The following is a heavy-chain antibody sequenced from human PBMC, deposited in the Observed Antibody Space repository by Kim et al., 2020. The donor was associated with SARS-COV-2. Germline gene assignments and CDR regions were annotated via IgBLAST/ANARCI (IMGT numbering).Heavy chain of an antibody. Sequence: GGSLRLSCAASGFTFSSYAMHWVRQAPGKGLEWVAVISYDGSNKYYADSVKGRFTISRDNSKNTLYLQMNSLRAEDTAMYYCARVPLLWFRELFYDYWGQGTLVTVSS. D-gene: IGHD3-10*01. J-gene: IGHJ4*02. CDR3: ARVPLLWFRELFYDY. CDR1: GFTFSSYA. CDR2: ISYDGSNK. V-gene: IGHV3-30*04.